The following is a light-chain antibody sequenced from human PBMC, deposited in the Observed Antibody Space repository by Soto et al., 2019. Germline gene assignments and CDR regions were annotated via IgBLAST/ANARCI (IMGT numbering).Light chain of an antibody. CDR2: ATS. Sequence: EVVLTQSPGTLSLSRGERATLSCRASERIYSDYLAWFQQRPGQAPRLLIFATSRRATDIPDRFSGSGSGTDFTLAIRRLEPEDFAVYYCHQFGYSPRTFGQGTKVDIK. CDR1: ERIYSDY. CDR3: HQFGYSPRT. V-gene: IGKV3-20*01. J-gene: IGKJ1*01.